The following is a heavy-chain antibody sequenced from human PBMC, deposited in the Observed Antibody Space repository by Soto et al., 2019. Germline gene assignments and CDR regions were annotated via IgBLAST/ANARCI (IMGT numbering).Heavy chain of an antibody. D-gene: IGHD3-10*01. CDR1: GGSISSYY. CDR2: IYYSGST. CDR3: ARTSTARDYYGSGSYYNYVDY. Sequence: SETLSLTCTVSGGSISSYYWSWIRQPPGKGLEWIGYIYYSGSTNYNPSLKSRVTISVDTSKNQFSLKLSSVTAADTAVYYCARTSTARDYYGSGSYYNYVDYWGQGTLVTVSS. J-gene: IGHJ4*02. V-gene: IGHV4-59*08.